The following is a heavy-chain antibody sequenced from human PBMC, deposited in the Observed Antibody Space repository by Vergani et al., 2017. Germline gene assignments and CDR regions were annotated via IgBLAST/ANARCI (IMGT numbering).Heavy chain of an antibody. J-gene: IGHJ2*01. D-gene: IGHD5-18*01. Sequence: QVQLQESGPGLVKPSQNLSLTCTVSGGSISSGDYYWSWIRQPPGKGLEWIGYIYYSGSTYYNPSLKSRVTISVDTSKNQFSLKLSSVTAADTAVYYCARGKGVVQLWYPSWYFDLWGRGTLVTVSS. CDR1: GGSISSGDYY. CDR3: ARGKGVVQLWYPSWYFDL. CDR2: IYYSGST. V-gene: IGHV4-30-4*08.